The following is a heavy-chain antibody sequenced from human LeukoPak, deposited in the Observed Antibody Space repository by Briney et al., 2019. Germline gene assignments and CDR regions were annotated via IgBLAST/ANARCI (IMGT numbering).Heavy chain of an antibody. CDR3: VSSYYDSSGYYN. V-gene: IGHV3-74*01. CDR2: INSDGSST. D-gene: IGHD3-22*01. J-gene: IGHJ4*02. Sequence: PGGSLRLSCAASGFTFSSYWMHWVRQAPGKGLVWVSRINSDGSSTSYADSVKGRFTISRDNAKNTLCLQMNSVRAEDTAVYYCVSSYYDSSGYYNWGQGTLVTVSS. CDR1: GFTFSSYW.